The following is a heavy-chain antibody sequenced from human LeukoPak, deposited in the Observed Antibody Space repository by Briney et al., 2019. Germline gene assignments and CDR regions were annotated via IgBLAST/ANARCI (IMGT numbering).Heavy chain of an antibody. CDR1: GFTFSSYG. D-gene: IGHD3-3*02. Sequence: GGSLRLSCAASGFTFSSYGMHWVRQAPGKGLEWVAVIWYDGSNKYYADSVKGRFIISRDNSKNTLYLQMNSLRAEDTAVYYCAREISRTGAFDIWGQGTMVTVSS. V-gene: IGHV3-33*01. CDR2: IWYDGSNK. J-gene: IGHJ3*02. CDR3: AREISRTGAFDI.